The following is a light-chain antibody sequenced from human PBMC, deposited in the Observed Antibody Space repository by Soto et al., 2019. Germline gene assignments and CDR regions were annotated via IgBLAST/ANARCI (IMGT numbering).Light chain of an antibody. Sequence: EIVLTQSPGTLSMSPKERATHSCRASQSVSNYLAWYQRKPGQAPRLLIYGASSRATGIPDRFSGSGSGTDFSLTISRLEPEEFAVYYCHQYGGSPQTFGQGTKVDIK. J-gene: IGKJ1*01. CDR2: GAS. CDR1: QSVSNY. V-gene: IGKV3-20*01. CDR3: HQYGGSPQT.